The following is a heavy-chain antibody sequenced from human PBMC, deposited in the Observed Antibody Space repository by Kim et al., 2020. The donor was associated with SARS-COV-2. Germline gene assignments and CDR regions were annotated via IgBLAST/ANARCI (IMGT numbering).Heavy chain of an antibody. CDR3: AKGVINSGFDY. CDR1: GFTFSTSP. CDR2: ISWDGTRT. V-gene: IGHV3-23*01. D-gene: IGHD1-26*01. J-gene: IGHJ4*02. Sequence: GGSMRLSGVASGFTFSTSPMGWVRQAPGKGLEWVSRISWDGTRTYYADSVKGRVTMSSDKSKNMLYLHMNSLRVEDTAVYYCAKGVINSGFDYWGQGTQV.